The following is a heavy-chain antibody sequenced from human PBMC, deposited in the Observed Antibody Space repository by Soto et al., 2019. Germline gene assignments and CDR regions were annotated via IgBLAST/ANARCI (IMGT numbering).Heavy chain of an antibody. CDR3: ARGTNY. V-gene: IGHV4-61*01. D-gene: IGHD2-8*01. CDR1: GGSVSSGSYY. Sequence: QVQLQESGPGLVKPSETLSLTCTVSGGSVSSGSYYWSWIRQPPGKGLEWIGYIYYSGSTNYNPSLKSRVTISVDTSKNLFSLKLSSVTAADTAVYYCARGTNYWGQGTLVTVSS. J-gene: IGHJ4*02. CDR2: IYYSGST.